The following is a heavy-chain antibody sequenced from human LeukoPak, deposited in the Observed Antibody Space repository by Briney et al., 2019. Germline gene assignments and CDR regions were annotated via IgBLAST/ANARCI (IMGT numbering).Heavy chain of an antibody. D-gene: IGHD5-12*01. J-gene: IGHJ4*02. CDR2: IYHSGST. Sequence: SETLSLTCTVSGYSLSSGHYWGWIRQPPGKGLEWIGSIYHSGSTYYNPSLKSRVTISVDTSKNQFSLKLSPVTAADTAVYYCARDATMIGNYFNYGGQGTLVTVSS. CDR3: ARDATMIGNYFNY. V-gene: IGHV4-38-2*02. CDR1: GYSLSSGHY.